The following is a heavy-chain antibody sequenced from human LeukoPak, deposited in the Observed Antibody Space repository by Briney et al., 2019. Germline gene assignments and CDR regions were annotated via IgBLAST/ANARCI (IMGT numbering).Heavy chain of an antibody. D-gene: IGHD1-1*01. CDR1: GFTFSNYA. CDR2: LSGSEHDT. J-gene: IGHJ4*02. V-gene: IGHV3-23*01. Sequence: GGSLRLSCAASGFTFSNYAMSWVRQAPGKGLEWVSSLSGSEHDTRYADSARGRFTISRDNSENLLFLQMTSLRAEDTAIYYCSKDLERHTIGYFDCWGQGTLVTVSS. CDR3: SKDLERHTIGYFDC.